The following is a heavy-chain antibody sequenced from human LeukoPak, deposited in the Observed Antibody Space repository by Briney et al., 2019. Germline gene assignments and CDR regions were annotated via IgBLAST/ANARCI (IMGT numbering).Heavy chain of an antibody. D-gene: IGHD6-13*01. CDR2: IKSDGSIT. J-gene: IGHJ4*02. Sequence: GGSLGLSCAASGFTFSSYWMHWVRQAPGKGLVWVSRIKSDGSITSYADSVKGRFTVSRDNAKNTLYLQMNSLRAEDTAVFYCARATAAAGLFDYWGQGTLATVSS. CDR1: GFTFSSYW. CDR3: ARATAAAGLFDY. V-gene: IGHV3-74*01.